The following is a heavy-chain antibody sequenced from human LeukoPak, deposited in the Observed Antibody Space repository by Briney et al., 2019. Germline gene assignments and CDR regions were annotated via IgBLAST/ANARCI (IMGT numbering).Heavy chain of an antibody. CDR1: GYTFTSYG. D-gene: IGHD2-2*01. J-gene: IGHJ5*02. CDR2: ISAYNGNT. V-gene: IGHV1-18*01. CDR3: ARDIVVVPAAEMNWFDP. Sequence: ASXXVSCKASGYTFTSYGISWVRQAPGQGLEWRGWISAYNGNTNYAQKLRGRVTMTTDTSTSTAYMELRSLRSDDTAVYYCARDIVVVPAAEMNWFDPWGQGTLVTVSS.